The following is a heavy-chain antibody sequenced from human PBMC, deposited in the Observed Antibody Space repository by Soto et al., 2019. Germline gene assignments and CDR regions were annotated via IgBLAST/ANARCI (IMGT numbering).Heavy chain of an antibody. D-gene: IGHD6-6*01. J-gene: IGHJ6*02. V-gene: IGHV3-30*18. CDR3: AKDLTSSSSKYYYGMDV. CDR2: ISYDGSNK. CDR1: GFTFSSYG. Sequence: GGSLRLSWGASGFTFSSYGMHWVRQAPGKGLEWVAVISYDGSNKYYADSVKGRFTISRDNSKNTLYLQMNSLRAEDTAVYYCAKDLTSSSSKYYYGMDVWGQGTTVTVSS.